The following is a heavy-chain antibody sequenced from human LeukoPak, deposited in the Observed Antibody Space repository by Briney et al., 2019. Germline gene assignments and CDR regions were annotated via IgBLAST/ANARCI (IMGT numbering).Heavy chain of an antibody. CDR2: IKQDGSEK. CDR3: ARYRVTGFDY. V-gene: IGHV3-7*05. Sequence: PGGSLRLSCAASGFTFSSYWMSWVRQAPGKGLEWVASIKQDGSEKDCADSVKGRFTISRDNAKKSLYLQMNSLRAENTAVYYCARYRVTGFDYWGQEPWSPSPQ. J-gene: IGHJ4*01. CDR1: GFTFSSYW. D-gene: IGHD5/OR15-5a*01.